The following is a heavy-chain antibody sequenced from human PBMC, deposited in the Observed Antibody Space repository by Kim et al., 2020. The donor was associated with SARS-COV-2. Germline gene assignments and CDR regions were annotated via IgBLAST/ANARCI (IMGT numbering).Heavy chain of an antibody. D-gene: IGHD3-10*01. CDR1: GFTFSSYA. CDR3: ARDLGVRGVRPYGMDV. V-gene: IGHV3-30*04. CDR2: ISYDGSNK. J-gene: IGHJ6*02. Sequence: RGSLRLSCAASGFTFSSYAMHWVRQAPGKGLEWVAVISYDGSNKYYADSVKGRFTISRDNSKNTLYLQMNSLRAEDTAVYYCARDLGVRGVRPYGMDVWGQGTTVTVSS.